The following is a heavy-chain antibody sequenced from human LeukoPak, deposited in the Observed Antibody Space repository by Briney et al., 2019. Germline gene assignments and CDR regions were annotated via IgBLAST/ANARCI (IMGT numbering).Heavy chain of an antibody. CDR3: ARDHLTYFDSSGYSSSDAFDI. J-gene: IGHJ3*02. CDR2: IFYSGST. Sequence: SETLSLTCTVSGGSISSYYWSWIRQPPGKGLEWIGYIFYSGSTNYNPSLKSRVTMSVDTSKNQFSLKLSSVTAADTAVYYCARDHLTYFDSSGYSSSDAFDIWGQGTMVTVSS. CDR1: GGSISSYY. D-gene: IGHD3-22*01. V-gene: IGHV4-59*12.